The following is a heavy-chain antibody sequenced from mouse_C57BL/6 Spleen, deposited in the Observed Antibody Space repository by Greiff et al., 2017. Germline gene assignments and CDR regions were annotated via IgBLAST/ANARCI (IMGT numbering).Heavy chain of an antibody. CDR3: ALYDGYYYYFDY. D-gene: IGHD2-3*01. J-gene: IGHJ2*01. Sequence: VQLQQSGAELVKPGASVKISCKASGYAFSSYWMNWVKQRPGKGLEWIGQIYPGDGDTNYNGKFKGKATLTADKSSSTAYMQLSSLTSEDSAIYYCALYDGYYYYFDYWGQGTTLTVSS. CDR1: GYAFSSYW. CDR2: IYPGDGDT. V-gene: IGHV1-80*01.